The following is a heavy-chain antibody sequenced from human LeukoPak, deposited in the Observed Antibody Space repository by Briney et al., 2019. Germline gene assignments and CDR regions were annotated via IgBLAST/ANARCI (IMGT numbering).Heavy chain of an antibody. CDR3: ARSLTIFGVAHDAFDI. V-gene: IGHV4-30-2*01. CDR1: GGSISSGGYS. J-gene: IGHJ3*02. Sequence: SETLSLTCAVSGGSISSGGYSWSWIRQPPGKGLEWIGYIYHSGSTYYNPSLKSQVTISVDRSKNQFSLKLSSVTAADTAVYYCARSLTIFGVAHDAFDIWGQGTMVTVSS. CDR2: IYHSGST. D-gene: IGHD3-3*01.